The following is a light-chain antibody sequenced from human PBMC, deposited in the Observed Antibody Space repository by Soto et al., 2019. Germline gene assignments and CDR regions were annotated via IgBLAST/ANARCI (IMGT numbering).Light chain of an antibody. V-gene: IGKV3D-20*02. J-gene: IGKJ5*01. CDR1: QSISSSY. CDR2: GPS. CDR3: QQRNSWPPTFT. Sequence: EIVLTQSPGTLSLSPGERATLSCRASQSISSSYLAWYQQKPGQAPRLLIYGPSSRATGIPDRFSGSGSGTDFTLTISSLEPEDFAVYYCQQRNSWPPTFTFGQGTRLEIK.